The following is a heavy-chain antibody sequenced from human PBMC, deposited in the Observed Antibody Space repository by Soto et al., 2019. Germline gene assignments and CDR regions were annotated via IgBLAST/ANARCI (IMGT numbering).Heavy chain of an antibody. V-gene: IGHV5-51*01. J-gene: IGHJ6*02. Sequence: GESLKISCKGSVYSFTSYGIGWVRQMPGNGLEWMGIIYPGDSDTRYSPSFQGQVTISADKSISTAYLQWSSLKASDTAMYYCARHPQCGGVCYSSMDVWGQGTTVTVSS. CDR3: ARHPQCGGVCYSSMDV. CDR2: IYPGDSDT. CDR1: VYSFTSYG. D-gene: IGHD2-21*02.